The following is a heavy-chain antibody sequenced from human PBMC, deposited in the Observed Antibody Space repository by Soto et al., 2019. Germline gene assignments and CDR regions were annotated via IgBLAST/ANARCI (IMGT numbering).Heavy chain of an antibody. CDR3: AKDKYYGMDV. Sequence: GGSLRLSCAASGFTFSSYGMHWVRQAPGKGLEWVAVISYDGSNKYYADSVKGRFTISRDNSKNTLYLQMNSLRGEDTAVYYCAKDKYYGMDVWGQGTTVTVSS. CDR1: GFTFSSYG. CDR2: ISYDGSNK. J-gene: IGHJ6*02. V-gene: IGHV3-30*18.